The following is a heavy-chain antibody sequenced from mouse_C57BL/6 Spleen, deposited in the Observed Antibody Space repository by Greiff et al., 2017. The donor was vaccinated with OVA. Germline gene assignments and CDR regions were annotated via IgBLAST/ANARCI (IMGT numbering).Heavy chain of an antibody. D-gene: IGHD1-1*01. CDR2: IDPEDGET. J-gene: IGHJ1*03. V-gene: IGHV14-2*01. CDR1: GFNIKDYY. CDR3: ARITTVEYFDV. Sequence: VQLQQSGAELVKPGASVKLSCTASGFNIKDYYMHWVKQRTEQGLEWIGRIDPEDGETTYAPKFPGKATITADTSSNTAYLQLSSLTSEDTAVYYCARITTVEYFDVWGTGTTVTVSS.